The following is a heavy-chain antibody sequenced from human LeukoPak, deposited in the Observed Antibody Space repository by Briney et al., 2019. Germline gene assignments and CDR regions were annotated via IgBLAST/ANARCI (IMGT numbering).Heavy chain of an antibody. D-gene: IGHD3-10*01. CDR3: AKVHRGPLNY. Sequence: GGSLRLSCAASGFTFTAYTINWVRQAPGKGLEWVSYISGSTTDIYYADSVKGRFTISRDNSKNTLYLQMNSLRAEDTAVYYCAKVHRGPLNYWGQGTLVTVSS. J-gene: IGHJ4*02. CDR2: ISGSTTDI. CDR1: GFTFTAYT. V-gene: IGHV3-23*01.